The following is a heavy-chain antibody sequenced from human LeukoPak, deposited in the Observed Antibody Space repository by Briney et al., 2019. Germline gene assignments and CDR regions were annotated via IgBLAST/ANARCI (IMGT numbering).Heavy chain of an antibody. V-gene: IGHV1-69*13. J-gene: IGHJ4*02. CDR3: AREQGIFGVVTFDY. Sequence: ASVKVSCKASGYTFSSYGISWVRQAPGQGLEWMGGIIPIFGTANYAQKFQGRVTITADESTSTAYMELSSLRSEDTAVYYCAREQGIFGVVTFDYWGQGTLVTVSS. D-gene: IGHD3-3*01. CDR1: GYTFSSYG. CDR2: IIPIFGTA.